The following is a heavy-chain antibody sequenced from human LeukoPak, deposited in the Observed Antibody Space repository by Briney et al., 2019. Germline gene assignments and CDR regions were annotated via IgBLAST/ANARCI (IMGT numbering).Heavy chain of an antibody. Sequence: GGSLRLSCAASGFTFRSYWMNWVRQAPGKGLEWVGRIKSKTDGGTTDYAAPVKGRFTISRDDSKNTLYLQMNSLKTEDTAVYYCTTDYPVPIAAAAPFDYWGQGTLVTVSS. J-gene: IGHJ4*02. CDR2: IKSKTDGGTT. D-gene: IGHD6-13*01. CDR1: GFTFRSYW. V-gene: IGHV3-15*07. CDR3: TTDYPVPIAAAAPFDY.